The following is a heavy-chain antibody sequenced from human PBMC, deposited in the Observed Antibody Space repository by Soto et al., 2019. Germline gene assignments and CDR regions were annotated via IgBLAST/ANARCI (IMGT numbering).Heavy chain of an antibody. CDR1: GYTFTSYG. CDR2: ISAYNGNT. J-gene: IGHJ4*02. V-gene: IGHV1-18*01. CDR3: ARLTSSSYGDYEGY. D-gene: IGHD4-17*01. Sequence: GDSVRVSCKASGYTFTSYGISWVRQAPGQGLEWMGWISAYNGNTNYAQKLQGRVTMTTDTSTSTAYMELRSLRSDDTAVYYCARLTSSSYGDYEGYWGQGTLVTVS.